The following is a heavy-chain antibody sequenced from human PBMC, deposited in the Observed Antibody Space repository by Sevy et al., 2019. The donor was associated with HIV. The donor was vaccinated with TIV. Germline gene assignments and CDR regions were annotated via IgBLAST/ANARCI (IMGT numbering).Heavy chain of an antibody. CDR2: ISSSSSYI. D-gene: IGHD1-26*01. CDR3: ARVEWELLQGSAFDI. V-gene: IGHV3-21*01. Sequence: GGSLILSCAASGFTFSSYSMNWVRQAPGKGLEWVSSISSSSSYIYYADSVKGRFTISRDNAKNSLYLQMNSLRAEDTAVYYCARVEWELLQGSAFDIWGQGTMVTVSS. CDR1: GFTFSSYS. J-gene: IGHJ3*02.